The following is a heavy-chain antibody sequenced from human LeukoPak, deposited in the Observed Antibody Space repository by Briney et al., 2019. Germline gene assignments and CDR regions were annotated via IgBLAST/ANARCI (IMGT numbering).Heavy chain of an antibody. J-gene: IGHJ4*02. V-gene: IGHV3-30*18. CDR1: GFTFSSYG. Sequence: GGSLRLSCAASGFTFSSYGMHWVRQAPGKGLEWVAVISYDGSNKYYADSVKGRFTISRENSKNTLYLQMNSLRVEDTAVYYCAKDLFGVVVAACDYWGQGTLVTVSS. D-gene: IGHD2-15*01. CDR2: ISYDGSNK. CDR3: AKDLFGVVVAACDY.